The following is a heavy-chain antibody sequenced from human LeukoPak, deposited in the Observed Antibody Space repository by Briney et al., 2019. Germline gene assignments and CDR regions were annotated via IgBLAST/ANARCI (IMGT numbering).Heavy chain of an antibody. CDR3: AREERDCGGDCYPTDY. V-gene: IGHV1-46*01. CDR2: INPSGGST. Sequence: GASVKVSCKASGYTFTSYYMHWVRQAPGQGLEWMGIINPSGGSTSYAQKFQGRVTMTRVTSTSTVYMELSSLRSEDTAVYYCAREERDCGGDCYPTDYWGQGTLVTVSS. J-gene: IGHJ4*02. D-gene: IGHD2-21*02. CDR1: GYTFTSYY.